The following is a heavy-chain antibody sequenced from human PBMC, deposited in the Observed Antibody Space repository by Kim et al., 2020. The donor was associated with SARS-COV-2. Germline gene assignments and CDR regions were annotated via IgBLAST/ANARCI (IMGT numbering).Heavy chain of an antibody. V-gene: IGHV4-39*01. Sequence: SETLSLTCTVSGGSISSSSYYWGWIRQPPGKGLEWIGSIYYSGSTYYNPSLKSRVTISVDTSKNQFSLKLSSVTAADTAVYYCGTFYRYYYDSSGYAPYYFYYWGQGTLVSVSS. D-gene: IGHD3-22*01. J-gene: IGHJ4*02. CDR2: IYYSGST. CDR1: GGSISSSSYY. CDR3: GTFYRYYYDSSGYAPYYFYY.